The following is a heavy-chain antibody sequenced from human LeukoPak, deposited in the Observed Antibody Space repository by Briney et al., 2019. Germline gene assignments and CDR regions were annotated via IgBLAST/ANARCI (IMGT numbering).Heavy chain of an antibody. Sequence: PSQTLSLTCTVSGGSISSGGYYWSWIRQHPGKGLEWIGYIYYSGSTYCNPSLKSRVTISVDTSKNQFSLKLSSVTAADTAVYYCARDRDPTGYFDLWGRGTLVTVSS. D-gene: IGHD3-10*01. CDR1: GGSISSGGYY. CDR2: IYYSGST. J-gene: IGHJ2*01. CDR3: ARDRDPTGYFDL. V-gene: IGHV4-31*03.